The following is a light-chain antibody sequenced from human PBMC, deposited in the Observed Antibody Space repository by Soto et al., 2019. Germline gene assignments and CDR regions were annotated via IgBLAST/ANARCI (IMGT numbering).Light chain of an antibody. CDR1: SSDIGSYHL. CDR2: KVS. Sequence: QSVLTRPASLSGAAEQAITISCTGTSSDIGSYHLVSWYQHQSGKAPKLIIYKVSQWPSGVSDRFSASKSGNTASLTISGLQAEDEADYYCCSYAGSNWGYVFGTGTKVTVL. CDR3: CSYAGSNWGYV. V-gene: IGLV2-23*02. J-gene: IGLJ1*01.